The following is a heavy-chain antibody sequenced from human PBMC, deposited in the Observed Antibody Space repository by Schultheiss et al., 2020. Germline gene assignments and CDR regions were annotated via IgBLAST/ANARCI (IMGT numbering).Heavy chain of an antibody. Sequence: LRLSCTVSGGSISSSSYYWGWIRQPPGKGLEWIGYIYYSGSTYYNPSLKSRVTISVDTSKNQFSLKLSSVTAADTAVYYCARGGSDIVVVPAARYYYYYGRDVWGQGTTVTVSS. CDR3: ARGGSDIVVVPAARYYYYYGRDV. D-gene: IGHD2-2*01. V-gene: IGHV4-31*03. CDR1: GGSISSSSYY. J-gene: IGHJ6*02. CDR2: IYYSGST.